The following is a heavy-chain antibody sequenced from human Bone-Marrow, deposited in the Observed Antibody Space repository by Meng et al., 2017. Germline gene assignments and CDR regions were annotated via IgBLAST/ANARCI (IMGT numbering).Heavy chain of an antibody. Sequence: GSLRLSCAVSGGSFTHYYWTWIRQFPGKGLEWIGEINYSGVTNYNPALKSPVTIEVDTSKTQFSLIVTSVTASDAAVYFCARLSCRVGACPKNELRKNYYCYTLDFWGPGTTVTVSS. J-gene: IGHJ6*02. CDR3: ARLSCRVGACPKNELRKNYYCYTLDF. V-gene: IGHV4-34*01. D-gene: IGHD2-15*01. CDR1: GGSFTHYY. CDR2: INYSGVT.